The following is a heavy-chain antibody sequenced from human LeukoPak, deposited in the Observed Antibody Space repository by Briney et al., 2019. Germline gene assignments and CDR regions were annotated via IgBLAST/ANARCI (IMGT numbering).Heavy chain of an antibody. J-gene: IGHJ4*02. D-gene: IGHD3-22*01. CDR2: INAGNGNT. Sequence: EASVKVSCKASGYTFTSYAMHWVRQAPGQRLEWMGWINAGNGNTKYSQEFQGRVTITRDTSASTAYMELSSLRSEDMAVYYCARAAHYYDSSGYSSHTSFDYWGQGTLVTVSS. V-gene: IGHV1-3*03. CDR3: ARAAHYYDSSGYSSHTSFDY. CDR1: GYTFTSYA.